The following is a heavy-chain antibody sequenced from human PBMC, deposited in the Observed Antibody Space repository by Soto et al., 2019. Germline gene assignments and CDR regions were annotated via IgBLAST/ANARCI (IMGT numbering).Heavy chain of an antibody. CDR3: ANYRREAAYGYTLDH. CDR1: GASISLYY. Sequence: ETLSPTVTVAGASISLYYWSWIRQPPGEALEWIGYVYYSGDTTYNPSLNSRVTMSADTSKNQFSLRLKSVTAADTAVYYCANYRREAAYGYTLDHWGQGILVTVSS. CDR2: VYYSGDT. D-gene: IGHD5-12*01. V-gene: IGHV4-59*01. J-gene: IGHJ4*02.